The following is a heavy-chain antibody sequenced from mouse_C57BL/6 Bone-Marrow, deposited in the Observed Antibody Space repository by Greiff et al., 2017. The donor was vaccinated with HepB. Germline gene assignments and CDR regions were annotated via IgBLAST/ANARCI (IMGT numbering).Heavy chain of an antibody. CDR2: IRSKSNNYAT. D-gene: IGHD2-3*01. J-gene: IGHJ3*01. V-gene: IGHV10-1*01. CDR3: VRDDGYYFAWFAY. Sequence: EVQLVESGGGLVQPKGSLKLSCAASGFSFNTYAMNWVRQAPGKGLEWVARIRSKSNNYATYYADSVKDRFTISRDDSESMLYLQMNNLKTEDTAMYYCVRDDGYYFAWFAYWGQGTLVTVSA. CDR1: GFSFNTYA.